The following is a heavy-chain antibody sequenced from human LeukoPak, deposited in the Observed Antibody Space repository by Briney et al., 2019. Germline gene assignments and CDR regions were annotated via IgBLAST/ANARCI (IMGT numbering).Heavy chain of an antibody. CDR2: ISYHGSNK. D-gene: IGHD2-2*02. CDR1: GFTFSSYG. CDR3: ARGGPHKAPIVVVPAAIPDYYYYMDV. J-gene: IGHJ6*03. V-gene: IGHV3-30*03. Sequence: PGGSLRLSCVVSGFTFSSYGMHWVRQAPGKGLEWVAAISYHGSNKYYADSVKGRFTISRDNAKNPLYLQMNSLRAEDTAVYYCARGGPHKAPIVVVPAAIPDYYYYMDVWGKGTTVTVSS.